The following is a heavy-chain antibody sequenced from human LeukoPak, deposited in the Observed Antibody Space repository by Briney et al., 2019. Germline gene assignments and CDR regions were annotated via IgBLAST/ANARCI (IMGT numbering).Heavy chain of an antibody. D-gene: IGHD5-18*01. J-gene: IGHJ4*02. CDR2: IYYSGST. Sequence: SETLSLTCTISGGSISNSYGSWIRQPPGKGLEWIGFIYYSGSTKYNPSLKSRVTISVDTSKNQFSLKLSSVTAADTAVYYCARAASGIQLFDYWGQGTLVTVSS. CDR1: GGSISNSY. CDR3: ARAASGIQLFDY. V-gene: IGHV4-59*01.